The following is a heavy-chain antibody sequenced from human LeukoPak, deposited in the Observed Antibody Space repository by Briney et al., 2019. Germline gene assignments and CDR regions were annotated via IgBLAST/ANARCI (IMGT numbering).Heavy chain of an antibody. Sequence: PSETLSLTCTVSGGSISSYYWSWIRQPAGKGLDWIGRIYASGFTNYNPSLKSRVTMSIDTSKNQFSLRLKSVTAADTAVYYCAGISVAGGDWFDPWGQGSLVTVSS. CDR1: GGSISSYY. D-gene: IGHD6-19*01. V-gene: IGHV4-4*07. CDR2: IYASGFT. CDR3: AGISVAGGDWFDP. J-gene: IGHJ5*02.